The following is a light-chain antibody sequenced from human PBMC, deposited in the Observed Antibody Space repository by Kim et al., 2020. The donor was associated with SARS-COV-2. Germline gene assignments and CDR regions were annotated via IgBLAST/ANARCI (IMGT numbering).Light chain of an antibody. CDR1: SSDVGSYNL. CDR2: EVS. V-gene: IGLV2-23*02. J-gene: IGLJ2*01. Sequence: QSALTQPASVSGSPGQSITISCTGTSSDVGSYNLVSWYQQHPGKAPKLMIYEVSKRPSGVSNRFSGSKSGNTASLTISGLQAEDEADYYCCLYGGSSTLVFGGGTQLTVL. CDR3: CLYGGSSTLV.